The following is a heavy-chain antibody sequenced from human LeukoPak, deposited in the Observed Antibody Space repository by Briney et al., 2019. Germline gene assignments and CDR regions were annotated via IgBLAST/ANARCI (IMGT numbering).Heavy chain of an antibody. J-gene: IGHJ5*02. CDR1: GYTFTGYY. CDR3: ARAKGAVDHNWFDP. D-gene: IGHD6-19*01. V-gene: IGHV1-2*06. CDR2: INPNSGGT. Sequence: APVKVSCKPSGYTFTGYYIHWVRQAPGQGLEWMGRINPNSGGTNSAQKFQGRVAMTRDTSISTAYMELYRLRFDDTAVYYCARAKGAVDHNWFDPWGQGTLVTVSS.